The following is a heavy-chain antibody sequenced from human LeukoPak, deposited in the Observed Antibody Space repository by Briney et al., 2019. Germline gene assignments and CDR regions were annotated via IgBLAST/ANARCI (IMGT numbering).Heavy chain of an antibody. CDR3: ARGAPGIAAAGITFDY. J-gene: IGHJ4*02. CDR1: GGSFSGYY. CDR2: INHSGST. Sequence: SETLSLTCAVYGGSFSGYYWSWIRQPPGKGLEWIGEINHSGSTNYNPSLKSRVTISVDTSKSQFSLKLSSVAAADTAVYYCARGAPGIAAAGITFDYWGQGTLVTVSS. V-gene: IGHV4-34*01. D-gene: IGHD6-13*01.